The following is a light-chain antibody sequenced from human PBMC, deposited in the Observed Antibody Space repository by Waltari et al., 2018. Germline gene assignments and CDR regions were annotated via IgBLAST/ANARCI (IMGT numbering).Light chain of an antibody. V-gene: IGKV4-1*01. CDR3: QQYYTIPHT. J-gene: IGKJ2*01. Sequence: DIVMTQSPDSLAVSLGGRATINCKSSQTILYNSKNKNCLTWYQQKPGQPPKLLIFWASTRESGVPDRFSGSGSGTNFTLTISGLQAEDLAVYYCQQYYTIPHTFGQGTKLEI. CDR1: QTILYNSKNKNC. CDR2: WAS.